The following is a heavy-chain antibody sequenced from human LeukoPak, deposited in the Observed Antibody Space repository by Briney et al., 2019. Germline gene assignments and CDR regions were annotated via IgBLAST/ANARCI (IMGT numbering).Heavy chain of an antibody. D-gene: IGHD2-21*01. Sequence: PSETLSLTCTVSGGSISSGDYYWSWIRQPPGKGLEWIGYIYYSGSTYYNPSLKSRVTISVDTSKNQFSLKLSSVTAADTAVYYCARGCGGDCYELFDYWGQGTLVTVSS. CDR3: ARGCGGDCYELFDY. CDR2: IYYSGST. V-gene: IGHV4-30-4*08. J-gene: IGHJ4*02. CDR1: GGSISSGDYY.